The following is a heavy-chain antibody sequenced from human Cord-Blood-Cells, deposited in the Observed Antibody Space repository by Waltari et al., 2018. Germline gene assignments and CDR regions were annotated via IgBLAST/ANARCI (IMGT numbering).Heavy chain of an antibody. Sequence: QVQLQESGPGLVKPSATLSLTCAVSGYSISSGYYWGWIRQPPGKGLEWIGCIFHSCSTYDIQSLNSRGTRSVDTSKTLFSLNVSCVTAADTGGYYCARRVHGDCDYWGQGTLFNVSS. J-gene: IGHJ4*02. CDR1: GYSISSGYY. CDR3: ARRVHGDCDY. D-gene: IGHD4-17*01. V-gene: IGHV4-38-2*01. CDR2: IFHSCST.